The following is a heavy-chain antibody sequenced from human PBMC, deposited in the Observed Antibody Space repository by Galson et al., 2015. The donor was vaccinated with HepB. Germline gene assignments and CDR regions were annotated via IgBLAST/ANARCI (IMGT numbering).Heavy chain of an antibody. D-gene: IGHD4-23*01. J-gene: IGHJ3*02. V-gene: IGHV3-13*05. CDR3: AGIRWVDRAFDI. CDR1: GFTFSTYD. CDR2: ISTDGDP. Sequence: SLRLSCAASGFTFSTYDLHWVRQVTGKGLEWVSAISTDGDPFYADSVRGRFTISRENAKNSWYLQMNSLRVKDTAVYYCAGIRWVDRAFDIWGQGTMVIVSS.